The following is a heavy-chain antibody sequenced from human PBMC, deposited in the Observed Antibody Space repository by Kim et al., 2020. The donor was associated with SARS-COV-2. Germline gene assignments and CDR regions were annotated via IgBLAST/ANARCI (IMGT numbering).Heavy chain of an antibody. CDR2: IKQDGSEK. V-gene: IGHV3-7*03. Sequence: GGSLRLSCAASGFTFSSYWMSWVRQAPGKGLEWVANIKQDGSEKYYVDSVKGRFTISRDNAKNSLYLQMNSLRAEDTAVYYCARDFPEDSSGYPYWGQGPLVTVSS. CDR1: GFTFSSYW. CDR3: ARDFPEDSSGYPY. D-gene: IGHD3-22*01. J-gene: IGHJ4*02.